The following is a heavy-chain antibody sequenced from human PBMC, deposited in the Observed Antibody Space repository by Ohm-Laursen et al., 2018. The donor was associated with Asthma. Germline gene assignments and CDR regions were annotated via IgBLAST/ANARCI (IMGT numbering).Heavy chain of an antibody. J-gene: IGHJ6*02. V-gene: IGHV3-33*01. CDR1: GFTFSFYG. D-gene: IGHD5-18*01. Sequence: RSLRLSCAASGFTFSFYGMHWVRQAPGKGLEWVAFIWYEGSNTYYADSVKGRFTISRDISKNTLYLQMNSLRAEDTAVYYCARDSDTRQTIGYYYGMDVWGPGTTVTVSS. CDR2: IWYEGSNT. CDR3: ARDSDTRQTIGYYYGMDV.